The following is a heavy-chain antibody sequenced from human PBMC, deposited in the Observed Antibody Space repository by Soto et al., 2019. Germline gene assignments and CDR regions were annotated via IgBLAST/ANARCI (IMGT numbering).Heavy chain of an antibody. CDR1: GFTFSSYA. Sequence: QVQLVESGGGVVQPGRSLRLSCAASGFTFSSYAMHWVRQAPGKGLEWVAVISYDGSNKYYADSVKGRFTISRDNSKNTLYLQMNSLRAEDTAVYYCARTMDRYYYYGMDVWGQGTTVTVSS. CDR3: ARTMDRYYYYGMDV. V-gene: IGHV3-30-3*01. CDR2: ISYDGSNK. J-gene: IGHJ6*02.